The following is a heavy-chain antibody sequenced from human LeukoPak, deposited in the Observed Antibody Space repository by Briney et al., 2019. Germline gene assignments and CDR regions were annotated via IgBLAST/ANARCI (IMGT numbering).Heavy chain of an antibody. CDR3: AKTTSSGLRGYYYMDV. D-gene: IGHD3-22*01. Sequence: QAGGSLRLSCAASGFTFSSYGMHWVRQAPGKGLEWVAFIRYDGSNKYYADSVKGRFTISRDNSKNTLYLQMNSLRAEDTAVYYCAKTTSSGLRGYYYMDVWGKGTTVTISS. J-gene: IGHJ6*03. CDR2: IRYDGSNK. V-gene: IGHV3-30*02. CDR1: GFTFSSYG.